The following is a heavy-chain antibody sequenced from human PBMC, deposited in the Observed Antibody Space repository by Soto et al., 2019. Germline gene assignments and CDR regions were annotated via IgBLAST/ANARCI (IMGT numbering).Heavy chain of an antibody. CDR3: AKDGERGKFDP. V-gene: IGHV3-23*01. CDR1: GGSISSYY. D-gene: IGHD3-16*01. J-gene: IGHJ5*02. Sequence: LSLTCSVSGGSISSYYWSWVRQAPGKGLEWVSAISGSGGSTYYADSVKGRFTISRDNSKNTLYLQMNSLRAEDTAVYYCAKDGERGKFDPWGQGTLVTVSS. CDR2: ISGSGGST.